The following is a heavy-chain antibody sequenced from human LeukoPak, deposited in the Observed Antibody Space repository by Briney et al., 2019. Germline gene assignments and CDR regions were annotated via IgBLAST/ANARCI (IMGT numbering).Heavy chain of an antibody. CDR1: GFTFSSYW. CDR2: IKQDGSEK. Sequence: PGGSLRLSCAASGFTFSSYWMSWVRQAPGKGLEWVANIKQDGSEKYYVDSVKGRFTISRDNAKNSLYLQMNSLRAEDTAVCYCASLPENYYDFWSGYPYYFDYWGQGTLVTVSS. J-gene: IGHJ4*02. D-gene: IGHD3-3*01. CDR3: ASLPENYYDFWSGYPYYFDY. V-gene: IGHV3-7*01.